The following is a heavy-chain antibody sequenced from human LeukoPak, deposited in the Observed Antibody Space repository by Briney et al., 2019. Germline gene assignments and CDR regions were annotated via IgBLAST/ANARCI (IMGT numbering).Heavy chain of an antibody. D-gene: IGHD3-16*02. CDR1: GYTFTSYD. Sequence: ASVKVSCKASGYTFTSYDINWVRQATGQGLEWMGWMNPNSGNTGYAQKFQGRVTMTRNTSISTAYMELSSLRSEDTAVYYCARGLSSIRENWFDPWGQGTLVTVSS. CDR2: MNPNSGNT. V-gene: IGHV1-8*01. CDR3: ARGLSSIRENWFDP. J-gene: IGHJ5*02.